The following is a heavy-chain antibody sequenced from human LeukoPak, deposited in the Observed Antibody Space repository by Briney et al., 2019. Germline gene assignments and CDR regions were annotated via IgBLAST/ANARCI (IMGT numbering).Heavy chain of an antibody. CDR3: AKVLIPDSYYDSSGAHDAFDI. J-gene: IGHJ3*02. D-gene: IGHD3-22*01. CDR2: ISSSSRDI. Sequence: GGSLRLSCAVSGFTFSSNSMNWVRQAPGKGLEWLSSISSSSRDINYADSVKGRFTISRDNAKNSLYLQMNSLRAEDTAVYYCAKVLIPDSYYDSSGAHDAFDIWGQGTMVTVSS. CDR1: GFTFSSNS. V-gene: IGHV3-21*01.